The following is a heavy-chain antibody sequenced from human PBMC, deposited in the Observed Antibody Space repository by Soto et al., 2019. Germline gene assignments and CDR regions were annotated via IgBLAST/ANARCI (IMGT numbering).Heavy chain of an antibody. J-gene: IGHJ6*02. D-gene: IGHD4-17*01. Sequence: SETLSLTCLVSGFPISSTYSWGWIRQPPGKGLEWIGRISHSGTTSYSPSLTSRVSISVDTSKNQVSLKLTSVTAADTAVYFCARVTMVIRDSDHFGVDVWGHGTTVTVSS. CDR3: ARVTMVIRDSDHFGVDV. CDR1: GFPISSTYS. CDR2: ISHSGTT. V-gene: IGHV4-38-2*02.